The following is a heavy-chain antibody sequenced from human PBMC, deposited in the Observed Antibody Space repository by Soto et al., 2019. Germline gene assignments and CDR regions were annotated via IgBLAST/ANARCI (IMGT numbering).Heavy chain of an antibody. CDR2: IYPGDSDT. CDR1: GYSFTSYW. D-gene: IGHD3-10*01. V-gene: IGHV5-51*01. J-gene: IGHJ5*02. Sequence: GESLKISCKGSGYSFTSYWIGWVRQMPGKGLEWMGIIYPGDSDTRYSPSFQGQVTISADKSISTAYLQWSSLKASDTAMYYCERVFVVTMVRGVILPNWFDPWGQGTLVTVSS. CDR3: ERVFVVTMVRGVILPNWFDP.